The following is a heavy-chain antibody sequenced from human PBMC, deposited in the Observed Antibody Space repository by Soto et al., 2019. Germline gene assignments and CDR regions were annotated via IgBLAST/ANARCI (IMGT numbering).Heavy chain of an antibody. Sequence: SETLSLTCTVSGGSVSSGSYYWSWIRQPPGKGLEWIGYIYYSGSTNYNPSLKSRVTISVDTSKNQFSLKLSSVTAADTAVYYCARSYLSHSRAATDFDYWSQGTLVTVSS. V-gene: IGHV4-61*01. CDR2: IYYSGST. D-gene: IGHD2-15*01. J-gene: IGHJ4*02. CDR1: GGSVSSGSYY. CDR3: ARSYLSHSRAATDFDY.